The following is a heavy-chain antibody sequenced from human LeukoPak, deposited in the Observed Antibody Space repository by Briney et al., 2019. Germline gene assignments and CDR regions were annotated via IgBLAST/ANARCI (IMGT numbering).Heavy chain of an antibody. CDR3: ARVLFPSGPTHCFDP. Sequence: ASVKVSCKASGYIFSGHYIQWVRQARGQGLEWMGWINPASGGTNNAQKFHGRVTMTTDTSISTLYMELNSLRSDDPAVYYCARVLFPSGPTHCFDPWGQGTLVTVSS. V-gene: IGHV1-2*02. CDR1: GYIFSGHY. CDR2: INPASGGT. D-gene: IGHD2-21*01. J-gene: IGHJ5*02.